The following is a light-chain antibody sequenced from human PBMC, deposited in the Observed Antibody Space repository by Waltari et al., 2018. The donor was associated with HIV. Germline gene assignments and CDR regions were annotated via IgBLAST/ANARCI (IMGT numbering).Light chain of an antibody. CDR2: DDS. J-gene: IGLJ3*02. V-gene: IGLV3-21*04. Sequence: SYVLTQPPSVSVAPGKTARITCGGHNIGSKSVHWYQQKPGQAPVLGIYDDSDRPSGIPERVSGSNSGNTATLTISRVEAGDEADYYCQVWDTNSHHPGVFGGGTKLTVL. CDR3: QVWDTNSHHPGV. CDR1: NIGSKS.